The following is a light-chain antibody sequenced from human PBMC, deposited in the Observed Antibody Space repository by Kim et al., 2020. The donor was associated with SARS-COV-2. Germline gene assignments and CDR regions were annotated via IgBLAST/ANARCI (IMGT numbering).Light chain of an antibody. CDR3: QTWDSNNDHRV. CDR2: YNN. CDR1: NSGSRN. V-gene: IGLV3-21*04. J-gene: IGLJ3*02. Sequence: APGMTATITCGGNNSGSRNLHWYQQKPGQAPVLVMYYNNDRPSGIPERVSGSNSENTATLTISRVEAGDEADYYCQTWDSNNDHRVFGGGTQLTVL.